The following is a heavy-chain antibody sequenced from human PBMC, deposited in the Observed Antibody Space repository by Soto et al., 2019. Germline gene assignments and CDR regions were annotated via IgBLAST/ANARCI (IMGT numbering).Heavy chain of an antibody. V-gene: IGHV3-23*01. D-gene: IGHD4-17*01. CDR1: GFSCANYG. CDR2: IIGNGDTA. J-gene: IGHJ4*02. Sequence: EVQLLEAGGGLVQPGGSLRLSFAASGFSCANYGMSWVRQAPGKGLEWLSAIIGNGDTAYYADSVRGRFTNTRDNFKNTLYLQLDDLGAEDTAIYYCAKDYDYGDSLPFDYWGQGTLVTVSS. CDR3: AKDYDYGDSLPFDY.